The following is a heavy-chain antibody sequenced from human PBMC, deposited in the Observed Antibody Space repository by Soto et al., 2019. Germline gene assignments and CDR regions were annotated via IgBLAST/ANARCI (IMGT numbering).Heavy chain of an antibody. V-gene: IGHV3-30*18. CDR2: ISYDGSNK. CDR3: AKDFQYYYDSSGSNWFDP. J-gene: IGHJ5*02. Sequence: PGGSLRLSCAASGFTFSSYGMHWVRQAPGKGLEWVAVISYDGSNKYYADSVKGRFTISRDNSKNTLYLQMNSLRAEDTAVYYCAKDFQYYYDSSGSNWFDPWGQGTLVTVSS. CDR1: GFTFSSYG. D-gene: IGHD3-22*01.